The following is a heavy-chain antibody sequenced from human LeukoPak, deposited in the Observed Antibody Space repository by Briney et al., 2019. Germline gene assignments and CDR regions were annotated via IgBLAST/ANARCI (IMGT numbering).Heavy chain of an antibody. CDR1: GFTFSSYG. CDR3: ARVTSDSSGWYHFGY. D-gene: IGHD6-19*01. Sequence: GGSLRLSCAASGFTFSSYGMHWVRQAPGKGLEWVAVISYDGSNKYYADSVKGRFTISRDNSKNTLYLQMSSLRAEDTAVYYCARVTSDSSGWYHFGYWGQGTLVTVSS. CDR2: ISYDGSNK. V-gene: IGHV3-33*05. J-gene: IGHJ4*02.